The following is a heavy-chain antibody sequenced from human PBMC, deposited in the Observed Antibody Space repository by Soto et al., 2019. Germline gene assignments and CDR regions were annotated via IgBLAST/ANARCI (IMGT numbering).Heavy chain of an antibody. J-gene: IGHJ4*02. CDR1: GGTFSSYA. CDR3: ARVQIGYCSGGSCYMGDLGYY. D-gene: IGHD2-15*01. Sequence: QVQLVQSGAEVKKPGSSVKVSCKASGGTFSSYAISWVRQAPGQGLEWMGGIIPIFGTANYAQKFQGRVTITADKSTSTAYMELSSLRSEDTAVYYCARVQIGYCSGGSCYMGDLGYYWGQGTLVTVSS. V-gene: IGHV1-69*06. CDR2: IIPIFGTA.